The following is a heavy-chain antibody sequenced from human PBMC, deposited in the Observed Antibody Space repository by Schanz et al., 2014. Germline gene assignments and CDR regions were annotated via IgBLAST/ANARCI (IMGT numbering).Heavy chain of an antibody. J-gene: IGHJ4*02. V-gene: IGHV3-72*01. CDR2: ITNKPNNYNT. Sequence: PGGSLRLSCAASGFTFSDHYMDWVRQAPGKGLEWVGRITNKPNNYNTEYAASVKGRFTISRDNAKNSLYLQMNSLRAEDTAVYYCARSRGFDSIFDFWGRGTLVTVSS. CDR3: ARSRGFDSIFDF. CDR1: GFTFSDHY. D-gene: IGHD5-12*01.